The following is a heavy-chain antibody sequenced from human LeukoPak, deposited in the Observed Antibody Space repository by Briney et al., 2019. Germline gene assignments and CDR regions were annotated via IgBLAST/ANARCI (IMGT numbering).Heavy chain of an antibody. Sequence: PSETLSLTCTVSGDSISSYYWSWIRQPPGKGLEWIGYLYYSGSNNYNPSLKSRVTISVDMSKNQFSLKLSSVTAAVTAVYYCARFRGSAKGDYWGQGTLVTVSS. CDR1: GDSISSYY. J-gene: IGHJ4*02. V-gene: IGHV4-59*01. CDR3: ARFRGSAKGDY. D-gene: IGHD3-10*01. CDR2: LYYSGSN.